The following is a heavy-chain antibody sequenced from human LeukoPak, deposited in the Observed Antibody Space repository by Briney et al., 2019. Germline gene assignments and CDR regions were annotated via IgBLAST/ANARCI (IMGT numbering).Heavy chain of an antibody. V-gene: IGHV1-2*02. CDR3: ARARLLWFGEPQNWFDP. CDR1: GYPFTGYY. CDR2: INPNSGGT. Sequence: ASVQVSFQASGYPFTGYYMHWGRPAPGQGLEWMGWINPNSGGTNYAQKFQGRVTMTRDTSISTAYMELSRLRSDDTAVYYCARARLLWFGEPQNWFDPWGQGTLVTVSS. D-gene: IGHD3-10*01. J-gene: IGHJ5*02.